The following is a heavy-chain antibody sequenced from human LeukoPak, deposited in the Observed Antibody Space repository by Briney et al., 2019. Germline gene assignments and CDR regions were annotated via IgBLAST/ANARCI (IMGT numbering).Heavy chain of an antibody. Sequence: GGSLRLSCAVSGFIFSNYAMHWVRQAPGKGLEWVAIISHDGSKKDYADSVKGRFTISRDSSKNTVYLEMKSLRGDDTALYYCARDLIRGGSGSCLNYWGQGTLVTVSS. V-gene: IGHV3-30*04. CDR3: ARDLIRGGSGSCLNY. J-gene: IGHJ4*02. D-gene: IGHD3-10*01. CDR1: GFIFSNYA. CDR2: ISHDGSKK.